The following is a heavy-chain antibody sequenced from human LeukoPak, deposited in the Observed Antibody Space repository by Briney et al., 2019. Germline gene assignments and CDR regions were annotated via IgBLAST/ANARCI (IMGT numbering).Heavy chain of an antibody. J-gene: IGHJ4*02. D-gene: IGHD5-12*01. CDR2: MNQDGSEK. CDR3: ASGIGATLP. Sequence: QTGGSLRLSCAASGFTFSSYTMNWVRQAPGKGLEWVANMNQDGSEKYYVDSVKGRFTISRDNAKKSLYLQMSSLRAEDTAVYYCASGIGATLPWGQGTLVTVSS. CDR1: GFTFSSYT. V-gene: IGHV3-7*01.